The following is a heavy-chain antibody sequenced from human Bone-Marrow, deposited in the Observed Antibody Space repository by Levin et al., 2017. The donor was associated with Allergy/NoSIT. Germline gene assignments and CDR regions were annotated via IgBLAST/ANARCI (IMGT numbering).Heavy chain of an antibody. CDR2: IYTSGST. CDR1: GDSITSGNYY. V-gene: IGHV4-61*02. J-gene: IGHJ3*02. D-gene: IGHD3-10*01. CDR3: SREIYSFAGDDTFDI. Sequence: SETLSLSCIVSGDSITSGNYYWNWIRQPAGKGLEWIGRIYTSGSTNYSPSLNGRVTISVDTSRNHVSLNLTSVTAADTAVYYCSREIYSFAGDDTFDIWGQGTMVTVSS.